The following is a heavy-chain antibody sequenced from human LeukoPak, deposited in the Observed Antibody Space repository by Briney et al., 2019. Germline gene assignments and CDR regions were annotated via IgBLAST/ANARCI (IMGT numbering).Heavy chain of an antibody. CDR2: ISGSGGST. Sequence: PGGSLRLSCAASGFTFSSYWMHWVRQAPGKGLEWVSAISGSGGSTYYADSVKGRFTISGDNSKNTLYLQMNSLRAEDTAVYYCAKDRKARKTFDYWGQGTLVTVSS. CDR1: GFTFSSYW. J-gene: IGHJ4*02. V-gene: IGHV3-23*01. CDR3: AKDRKARKTFDY.